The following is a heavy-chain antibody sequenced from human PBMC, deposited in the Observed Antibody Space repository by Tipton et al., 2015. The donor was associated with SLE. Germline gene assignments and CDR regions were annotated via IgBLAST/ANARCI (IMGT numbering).Heavy chain of an antibody. V-gene: IGHV3-23*01. CDR3: ARDLFEGLDHYDSSGRFDY. D-gene: IGHD3-22*01. Sequence: SLRLSCAASGFTFSSYAMSWVCQAPGKGLEWVSAISGSGGSRYYADSVKGRFTISRDNAKNSLYLQMNSLRAEDTAVYYCARDLFEGLDHYDSSGRFDYWGQGTLVTVSS. J-gene: IGHJ4*02. CDR2: ISGSGGSR. CDR1: GFTFSSYA.